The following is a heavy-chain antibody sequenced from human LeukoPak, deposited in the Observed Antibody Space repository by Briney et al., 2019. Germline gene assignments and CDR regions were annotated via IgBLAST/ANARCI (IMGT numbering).Heavy chain of an antibody. CDR1: GGSISSSNW. CDR2: IDHSGST. V-gene: IGHV4-4*02. J-gene: IGHJ3*02. CDR3: ARPLMSTVTSGAFDI. D-gene: IGHD4-17*01. Sequence: SGTLSLTCAVSGGSISSSNWWSWVRQPPGKGLEWIGEIDHSGSTNYNPSLKSRVTISVDKSKNQFSLKLSSVTAADTAVYYCARPLMSTVTSGAFDIWGQGTMVTVSS.